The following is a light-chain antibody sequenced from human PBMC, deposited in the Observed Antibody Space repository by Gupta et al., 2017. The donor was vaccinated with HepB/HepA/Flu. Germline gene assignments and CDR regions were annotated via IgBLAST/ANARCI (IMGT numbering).Light chain of an antibody. V-gene: IGKV3-20*01. CDR1: QSVSSSY. Sequence: IALTQSPGTLSLSPGERATLSCRASQSVSSSYLAWYQQKPGQAPGLLIYGASSRATGITDRFSGSGSGTDFTLTISRLEPEDFAVYYCQQYGSSPPFTFGPGTKVDIK. J-gene: IGKJ3*01. CDR3: QQYGSSPPFT. CDR2: GAS.